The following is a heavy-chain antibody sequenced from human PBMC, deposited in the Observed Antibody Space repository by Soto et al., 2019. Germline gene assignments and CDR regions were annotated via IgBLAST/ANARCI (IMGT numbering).Heavy chain of an antibody. CDR2: IIPILGIA. V-gene: IGHV1-69*04. CDR1: GGTFSSYT. J-gene: IGHJ3*02. D-gene: IGHD2-15*01. CDR3: ARDRYCSGGSCYRSFAFDI. Sequence: SVKVSCKASGGTFSSYTISWVRQAPGQGLEWMGRIIPILGIANYAQKFQGRVTITADKSTSTAYMELSSLRSEDTAVYYCARDRYCSGGSCYRSFAFDIWGQGTMVTGSS.